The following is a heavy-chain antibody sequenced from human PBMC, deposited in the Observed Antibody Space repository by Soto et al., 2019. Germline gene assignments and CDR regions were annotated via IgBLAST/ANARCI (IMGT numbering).Heavy chain of an antibody. J-gene: IGHJ6*02. Sequence: SVKVSCKASGGISTSHSISWIRQAPGQGLQWMGGIIPLFGRGNHAQQFQDRLTITASKNHFSLNLSSATAADTAVYYCARGPRGYVYYHGMDVWGQGTTVTVSS. CDR3: ARGPRGYVYYHGMDV. V-gene: IGHV1-69*13. CDR1: GGISTSHS. CDR2: IIPLFGRG. D-gene: IGHD3-10*01.